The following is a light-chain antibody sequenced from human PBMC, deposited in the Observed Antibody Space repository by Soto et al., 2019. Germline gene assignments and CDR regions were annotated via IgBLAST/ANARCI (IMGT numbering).Light chain of an antibody. CDR2: GAS. CDR1: QSVSSSY. J-gene: IGKJ3*01. Sequence: EIVFTQSPGTLSLSPGERATLSCRASQSVSSSYLAWYQQKPGQAPRLLIYGASSRATGIPDRFSGSGSGTDFPLTISRLEPEDFAVYYCQQYCSSPFTFGPGTKLDIK. V-gene: IGKV3-20*01. CDR3: QQYCSSPFT.